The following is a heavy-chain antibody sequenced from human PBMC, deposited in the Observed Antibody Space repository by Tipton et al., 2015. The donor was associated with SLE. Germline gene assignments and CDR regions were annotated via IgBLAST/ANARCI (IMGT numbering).Heavy chain of an antibody. V-gene: IGHV4-39*07. D-gene: IGHD3-9*01. CDR3: ARVGPSTLINDIFTGSGAFDI. Sequence: TLSLTCTVSGGSISSSSYYWGWIRQPPGKGLEWIGSIYYSGSTYYNPSLKSRVTISVDTSKNQFSLKLSSVTAADTAVYYCARVGPSTLINDIFTGSGAFDIWGQGTMVTVSS. CDR2: IYYSGST. J-gene: IGHJ3*02. CDR1: GGSISSSSYY.